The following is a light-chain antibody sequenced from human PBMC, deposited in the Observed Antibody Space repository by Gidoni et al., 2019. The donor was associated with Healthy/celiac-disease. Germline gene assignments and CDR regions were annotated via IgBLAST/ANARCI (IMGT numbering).Light chain of an antibody. Sequence: EIVLTQSPGTLSLSPGERATLSCRASQSVSSGYLAWYQQKPGQAPRLLIYGASSRATGLPARFSGSGSGTDFTLTISRLEPEDFAVYYCQQYGSSLFTFGPGTKVDIK. CDR2: GAS. V-gene: IGKV3-20*01. CDR3: QQYGSSLFT. J-gene: IGKJ3*01. CDR1: QSVSSGY.